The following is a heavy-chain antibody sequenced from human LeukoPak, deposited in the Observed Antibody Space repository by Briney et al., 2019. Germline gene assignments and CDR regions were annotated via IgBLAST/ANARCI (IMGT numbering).Heavy chain of an antibody. Sequence: GGSLRLSCAASGFTFNQYVIHWARQAPGKGLEWVAVIPNDGITRFYATSVKGRCTISRDDSKNTVYLQLSSLRVEDTAVYYCVREGYYDSGGPFSGYFDYWGRGDLVTVSS. CDR1: GFTFNQYV. CDR3: VREGYYDSGGPFSGYFDY. V-gene: IGHV3-30*04. D-gene: IGHD3-22*01. J-gene: IGHJ4*02. CDR2: IPNDGITR.